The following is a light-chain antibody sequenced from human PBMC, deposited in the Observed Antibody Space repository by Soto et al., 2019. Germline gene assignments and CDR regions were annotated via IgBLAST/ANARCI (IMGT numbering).Light chain of an antibody. CDR3: QAWDSSVV. Sequence: SYELTQPPSVAVSQGQTASITCSGDKLGDKYACWYQQKPGQSPVLVIYQVSKRPSGIPERFSGSNSGNTATLTISGTQAMDEADYYCQAWDSSVVFGGGTNLTVL. J-gene: IGLJ2*01. CDR1: KLGDKY. CDR2: QVS. V-gene: IGLV3-1*01.